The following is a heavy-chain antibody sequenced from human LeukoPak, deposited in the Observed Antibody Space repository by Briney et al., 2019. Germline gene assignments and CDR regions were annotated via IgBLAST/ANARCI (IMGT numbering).Heavy chain of an antibody. D-gene: IGHD1-7*01. CDR3: ARELNYGKYYYYYYMDV. CDR1: GYTFTSYG. J-gene: IGHJ6*03. Sequence: ASVKVSCKASGYTFTSYGISWVRQAPGQGLEWMGWISAYNGNTNYAQKLQGRVTMTTDTSTSTAYMELRSLRSDDTAVYYCARELNYGKYYYYYYMDVWGKGTTVTVSS. CDR2: ISAYNGNT. V-gene: IGHV1-18*01.